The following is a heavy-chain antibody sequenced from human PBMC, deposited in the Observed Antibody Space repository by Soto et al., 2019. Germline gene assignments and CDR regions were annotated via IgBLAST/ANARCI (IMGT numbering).Heavy chain of an antibody. CDR2: ISAYNGNT. V-gene: IGHV1-18*01. CDR1: GYTFTSYG. J-gene: IGHJ6*02. CDR3: ARDPRRIAAAGTKYYYYYGMDV. Sequence: ASVKVSCKASGYTFTSYGISWVRQAPGQGLEWMGWISAYNGNTNYAQKLQGRATMTTDTSTSTAYMELRSLRSDDTAVYYCARDPRRIAAAGTKYYYYYGMDVWGQGTTVTVSS. D-gene: IGHD6-13*01.